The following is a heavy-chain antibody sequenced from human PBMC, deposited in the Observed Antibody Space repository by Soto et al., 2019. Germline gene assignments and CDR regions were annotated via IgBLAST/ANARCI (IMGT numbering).Heavy chain of an antibody. J-gene: IGHJ6*02. CDR1: GYTFTSSG. CDR3: ARAGAIPYYYYGMSV. V-gene: IGHV1-18*01. D-gene: IGHD3-10*01. CDR2: ISTYNGNT. Sequence: ASVKVSCKASGYTFTSSGLSWVRQAPGQGLERMGWISTYNGNTKYEQRFQDRVTMTIHTSTSTAYMELRSLRSDDTAIYYCARAGAIPYYYYGMSVWGQWTTVTGSS.